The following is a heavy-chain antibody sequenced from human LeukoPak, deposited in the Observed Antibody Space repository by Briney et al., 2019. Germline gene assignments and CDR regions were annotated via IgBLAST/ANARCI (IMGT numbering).Heavy chain of an antibody. CDR1: GYTFTGYY. CDR3: AREGMPSGYGPYYYDSSGYYRYYFDY. V-gene: IGHV1-2*02. J-gene: IGHJ4*02. CDR2: INPNSGGT. Sequence: GASVKVSCKASGYTFTGYYMHWVRKAPGQGLEWMGWINPNSGGTNYAQKFQGRVTMARDTSISTAYMELSRLRSDDTAVYYCAREGMPSGYGPYYYDSSGYYRYYFDYWGQGTLVTVSS. D-gene: IGHD3-22*01.